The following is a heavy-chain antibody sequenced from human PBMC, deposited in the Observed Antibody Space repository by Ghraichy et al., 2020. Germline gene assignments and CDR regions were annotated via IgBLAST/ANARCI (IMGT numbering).Heavy chain of an antibody. J-gene: IGHJ4*02. Sequence: GGSLRLPCAASGFTLSSHWMSWVRQAPGKGLEWVAIIKPDGSEKYYVDSVKGRFTISRDNAKNSLYLQMNSLRAEDTAVYYCARGGSWSAGDYWGQGTLVTVSS. D-gene: IGHD2-8*01. CDR2: IKPDGSEK. V-gene: IGHV3-7*03. CDR3: ARGGSWSAGDY. CDR1: GFTLSSHW.